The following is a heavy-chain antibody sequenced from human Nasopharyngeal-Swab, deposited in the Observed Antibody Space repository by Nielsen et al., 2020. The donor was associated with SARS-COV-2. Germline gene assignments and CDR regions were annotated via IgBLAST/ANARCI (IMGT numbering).Heavy chain of an antibody. Sequence: GESLKISCAASGFTFNNYAMSWVRQAPGKGLEWVSSVGGGGKTVYYTDSVKGRFAISRDNSKNTVYLQMSSLTVADTALYYCARDSRPNWNDVGDYWGQGTLVTVSS. V-gene: IGHV3-23*01. D-gene: IGHD1-1*01. J-gene: IGHJ4*02. CDR3: ARDSRPNWNDVGDY. CDR2: VGGGGKTV. CDR1: GFTFNNYA.